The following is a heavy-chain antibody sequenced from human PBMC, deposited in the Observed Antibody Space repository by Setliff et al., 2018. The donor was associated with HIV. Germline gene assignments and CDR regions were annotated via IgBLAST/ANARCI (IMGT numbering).Heavy chain of an antibody. CDR1: GFTFSNYN. CDR2: ISSSSTYI. J-gene: IGHJ4*02. D-gene: IGHD2-8*01. Sequence: GESLKISCAASGFTFSNYNMNWVRQAPGKGLEWVSSISSSSTYIYYADSVKGRFTISRDNAKNSLYLQMNSLRAEDTAVYYCARDAYGGVDYWGQGTLVTVSS. V-gene: IGHV3-21*01. CDR3: ARDAYGGVDY.